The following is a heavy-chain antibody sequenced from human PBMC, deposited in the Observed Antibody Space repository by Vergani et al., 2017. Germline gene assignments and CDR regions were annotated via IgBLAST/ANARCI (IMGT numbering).Heavy chain of an antibody. CDR1: GGSFSGYY. CDR3: ARGLASGMDV. V-gene: IGHV4-34*01. Sequence: QVQLQQWGAGLLKPSETLSLTCAVYGGSFSGYYWSWIRQPPGKGLEWIGEINHSGSTNYNPSLKSRVTISVDTSKKQFSLKLSSVTAADTAVYYCARGLASGMDVWGQGTTVTVSS. J-gene: IGHJ6*02. CDR2: INHSGST.